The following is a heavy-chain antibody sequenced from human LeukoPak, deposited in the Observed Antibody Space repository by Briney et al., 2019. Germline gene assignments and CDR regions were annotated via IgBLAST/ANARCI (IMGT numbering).Heavy chain of an antibody. CDR1: GGSISSYY. Sequence: SETLSLTCTVSGGSISSYYWSWTRQPPGKGLEWVGYMYRTESTNYNPSLKSRVTITPDTSKNQFSLRLTSVTAADTAVYYCAREGTYGWYNWFDPWGQGTLVTVSS. D-gene: IGHD6-19*01. V-gene: IGHV4-59*01. CDR3: AREGTYGWYNWFDP. J-gene: IGHJ5*02. CDR2: MYRTEST.